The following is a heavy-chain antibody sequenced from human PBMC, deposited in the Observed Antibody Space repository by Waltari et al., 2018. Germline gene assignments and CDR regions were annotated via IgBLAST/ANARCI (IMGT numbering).Heavy chain of an antibody. CDR3: ARIYGSGSPIPSVDY. Sequence: QLQLQESGPGLVKPSETLSLTCTVSGGSISRSNYYWGWIRQPPGKGLDWIASIYQSGGTYCNPSLKGRVTISVDASKNQFSLKLTSVTAADTAVYYCARIYGSGSPIPSVDYWGQGTLVTVSS. CDR1: GGSISRSNYY. J-gene: IGHJ4*02. V-gene: IGHV4-39*01. CDR2: IYQSGGT. D-gene: IGHD3-10*01.